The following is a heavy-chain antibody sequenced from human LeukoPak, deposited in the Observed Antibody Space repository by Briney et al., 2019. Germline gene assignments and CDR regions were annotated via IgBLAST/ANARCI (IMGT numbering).Heavy chain of an antibody. D-gene: IGHD3-3*01. CDR2: IYTSGST. J-gene: IGHJ3*02. Sequence: SETLSLTCTVSGGSISSYYWSWIRQPAGKGLEWIGRIYTSGSTNYNPSLKGRVTMSVDTSKNQFSLKLSSVTAADTAVYYCARDAYYDFWSGYYIVAFDIWGQGTMVTVSS. CDR3: ARDAYYDFWSGYYIVAFDI. CDR1: GGSISSYY. V-gene: IGHV4-4*07.